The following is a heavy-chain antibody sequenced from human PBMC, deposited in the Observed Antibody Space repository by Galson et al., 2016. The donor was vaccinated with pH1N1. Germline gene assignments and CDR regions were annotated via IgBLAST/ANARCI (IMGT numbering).Heavy chain of an antibody. Sequence: SLRLSCAGSGFSFGDYAVSWFRQAPGRGLEWVGLIRSKGHGGTTEYAASVKGRFGISRDDSKTIAYLQMNSLGTEDTAVYYCFRAQIWDYWGQGTLVTVSS. CDR2: IRSKGHGGTT. D-gene: IGHD5-18*01. CDR1: GFSFGDYA. V-gene: IGHV3-49*03. CDR3: FRAQIWDY. J-gene: IGHJ4*02.